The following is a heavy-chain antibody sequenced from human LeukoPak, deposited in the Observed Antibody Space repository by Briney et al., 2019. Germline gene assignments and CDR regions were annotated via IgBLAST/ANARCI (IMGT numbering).Heavy chain of an antibody. CDR3: AKEAVTYYYDSSEWYFDY. Sequence: GGSLRLSCAASGFTFSSYGMHWVRQAPGKGLEWVAFIRYDGSNKYYADSVKGRFTFSRDNSKNTLYLQMNSLRAEDTAVYYCAKEAVTYYYDSSEWYFDYWGQGTLVTVSS. CDR1: GFTFSSYG. D-gene: IGHD3-22*01. V-gene: IGHV3-30*02. CDR2: IRYDGSNK. J-gene: IGHJ4*02.